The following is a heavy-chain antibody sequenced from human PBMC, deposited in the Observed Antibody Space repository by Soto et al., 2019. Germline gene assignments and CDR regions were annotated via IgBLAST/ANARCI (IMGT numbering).Heavy chain of an antibody. CDR1: GYSCAGYW. D-gene: IGHD3-22*01. CDR2: IDPSDSQT. Sequence: GESLKISCKGSGYSCAGYWITWVRQKPGKGLEWMGRIDPSDSQTYYSPSFRGHVTISVTKSITTVFLQWSSLRASDTAMYYCARQIYDSDTGPNFQYYFDSWGQGTPVTVSS. CDR3: ARQIYDSDTGPNFQYYFDS. V-gene: IGHV5-10-1*01. J-gene: IGHJ4*02.